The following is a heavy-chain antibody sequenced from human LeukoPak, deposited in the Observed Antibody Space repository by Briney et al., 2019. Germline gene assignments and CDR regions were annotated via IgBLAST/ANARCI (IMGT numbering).Heavy chain of an antibody. CDR1: GSTFSSYG. J-gene: IGHJ4*02. CDR3: AKDLLSIAVANHEDY. D-gene: IGHD6-19*01. Sequence: GGSLRLSCAASGSTFSSYGMHWARQAPGKGLEWVAFIRYDGSNKYYADSVKGQFTISRDNSKNTLYLQMNSLRAEDTAVYYCAKDLLSIAVANHEDYWGQGTLVTVSS. V-gene: IGHV3-30*02. CDR2: IRYDGSNK.